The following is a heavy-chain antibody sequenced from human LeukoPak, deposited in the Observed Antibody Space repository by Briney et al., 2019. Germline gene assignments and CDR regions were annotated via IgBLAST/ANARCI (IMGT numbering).Heavy chain of an antibody. CDR2: IKQDGSEK. CDR3: VRALGSSSADY. V-gene: IGHV3-7*01. D-gene: IGHD6-6*01. J-gene: IGHJ4*02. CDR1: GFTFTHSW. Sequence: GGSLRLSCAASGFTFTHSWMSWVRQAPGKGLKWVANIKQDGSEKYYVDSVEGRFTISRDNAKNSVSLQMNSLRGEDTAVYYGVRALGSSSADYWCQGTLFTVSS.